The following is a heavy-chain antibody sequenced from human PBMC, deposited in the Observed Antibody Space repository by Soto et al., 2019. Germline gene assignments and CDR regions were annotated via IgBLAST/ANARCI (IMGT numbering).Heavy chain of an antibody. D-gene: IGHD1-1*01. J-gene: IGHJ3*02. CDR1: GGSSSRTGYY. Sequence: PSETLSLTCTVSGGSSSRTGYYWGWIRQSPGKGMEWIGSIYYNGGAFYNPSLKRRVTISVDTSKTQFSLDLGSVTTTDTAVYYCAKEAPRVEPGTRAAFNIWGQGTMVTVSS. V-gene: IGHV4-39*02. CDR2: IYYNGGA. CDR3: AKEAPRVEPGTRAAFNI.